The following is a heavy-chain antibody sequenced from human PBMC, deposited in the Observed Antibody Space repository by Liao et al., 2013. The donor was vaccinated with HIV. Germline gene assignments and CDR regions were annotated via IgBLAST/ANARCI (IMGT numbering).Heavy chain of an antibody. CDR1: GGSISSGSYY. J-gene: IGHJ5*02. V-gene: IGHV4-61*02. CDR2: INHSGST. Sequence: QVQLQESGPGLVKPSQTLSLTCTVSGGSISSGSYYWSWIRQPAGKGLEWIGEINHSGSTNYNPSLKSRVTISVDTSKNQFSLKLSSVTAADTAVYYCARDRGWGXIVFVDWFDPWGQGTLVTVSS. CDR3: ARDRGWGXIVFVDWFDP. D-gene: IGHD3-10*01.